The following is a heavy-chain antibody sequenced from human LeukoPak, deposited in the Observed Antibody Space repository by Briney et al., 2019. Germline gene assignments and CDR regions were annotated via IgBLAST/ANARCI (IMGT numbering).Heavy chain of an antibody. D-gene: IGHD3-3*01. J-gene: IGHJ4*02. V-gene: IGHV3-7*01. CDR2: IRHDGSET. Sequence: GGSLRLSCAASGFPFSSYWMSWVRQAPGKGLEWVANIRHDGSETYYVDSLRGRFTISRDNAKNSLYLQMNSLRAEDTAVYYCARDDDVWSGWGHWGRGTLVTVSS. CDR1: GFPFSSYW. CDR3: ARDDDVWSGWGH.